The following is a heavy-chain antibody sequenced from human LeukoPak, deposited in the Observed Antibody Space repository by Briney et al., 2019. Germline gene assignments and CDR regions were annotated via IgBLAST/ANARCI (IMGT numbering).Heavy chain of an antibody. V-gene: IGHV4-39*07. J-gene: IGHJ4*02. Sequence: SETLSLTSTVSGGSISSSSYYWGWIRQPPGKGLEWIGSIYYSGSTYYNPSLKSRVTISVDMSKNQFSLKLSSVTAADTAVYYCASTQTYYYDSSGYSWGQGTLVTVSS. D-gene: IGHD3-22*01. CDR3: ASTQTYYYDSSGYS. CDR1: GGSISSSSYY. CDR2: IYYSGST.